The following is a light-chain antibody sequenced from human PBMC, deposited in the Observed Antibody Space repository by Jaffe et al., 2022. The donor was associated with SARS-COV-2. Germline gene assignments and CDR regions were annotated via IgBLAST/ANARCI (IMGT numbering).Light chain of an antibody. CDR1: TSDIGNYNL. Sequence: QSALTQPASVSGSPGQSITISCTGTTSDIGNYNLVSWYQHSPGKAPKLIIYEVTRRPSGVSNRFSGSKSGNTASLTISGLQADDEADYFCSSFAGSSTWVFGGGTKLTVL. CDR2: EVT. CDR3: SSFAGSSTWV. J-gene: IGLJ3*02. V-gene: IGLV2-23*02.